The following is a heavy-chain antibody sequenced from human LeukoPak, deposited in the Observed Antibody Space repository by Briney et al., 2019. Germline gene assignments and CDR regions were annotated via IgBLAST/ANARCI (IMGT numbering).Heavy chain of an antibody. CDR1: GFTVSRHY. D-gene: IGHD1-26*01. CDR3: ARFMGASGFDF. J-gene: IGHJ4*02. V-gene: IGHV3-66*01. Sequence: PGGSLRLSCVVSGFTVSRHYMSWVRQPPGKGLEWVSVMYSSGTTYYADSVKGRFTISRGNSKSTAYLQMNSLRVEDTAVYYCARFMGASGFDFWGQGTLVTVSS. CDR2: MYSSGTT.